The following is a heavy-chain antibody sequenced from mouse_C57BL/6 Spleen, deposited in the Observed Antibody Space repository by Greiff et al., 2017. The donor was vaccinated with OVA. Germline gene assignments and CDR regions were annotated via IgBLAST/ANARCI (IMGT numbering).Heavy chain of an antibody. V-gene: IGHV1-76*01. J-gene: IGHJ2*01. CDR2: IYPGSGNT. CDR3: SRTTWGNCCGY. CDR1: GYTFTDYY. Sequence: QVQLQQSGAELVRPGASVKLSCKASGYTFTDYYINWVKQRPGQGLEWIARIYPGSGNTYYNEKFKGKATLTAAKSSSTAYMQLSSLTSEDSAVYFCSRTTWGNCCGYWGQGTTLTVSS. D-gene: IGHD1-1*01.